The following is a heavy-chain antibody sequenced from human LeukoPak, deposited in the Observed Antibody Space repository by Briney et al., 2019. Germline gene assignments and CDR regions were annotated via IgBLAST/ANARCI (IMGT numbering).Heavy chain of an antibody. CDR1: VYTFTSYG. D-gene: IGHD1-20*01. CDR2: ISAYNGNT. J-gene: IGHJ4*02. CDR3: ARRPTGTYNWNDPPDY. Sequence: GASVKVSCKTSVYTFTSYGISWVRQAPGQGLEWMGWISAYNGNTNYAQKLQGRVIMTTDTSTSTAYMELRSLRSDDTAVYYCARRPTGTYNWNDPPDYWGQGTLVTVSS. V-gene: IGHV1-18*01.